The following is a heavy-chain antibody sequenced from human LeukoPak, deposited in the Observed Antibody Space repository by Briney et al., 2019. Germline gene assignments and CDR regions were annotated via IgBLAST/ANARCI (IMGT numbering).Heavy chain of an antibody. CDR1: GFTFSSYA. Sequence: GGSLRLSCAASGFTFSSYAMHWVRQAPGKGLEWVAVISHDGGNKYYADSVKGRFTISRDNSKSTLYLQMNSLRTEDTAVYYCARGLVRYYYGMDVWGQGTTVTVSS. J-gene: IGHJ6*02. V-gene: IGHV3-30-3*01. D-gene: IGHD6-19*01. CDR3: ARGLVRYYYGMDV. CDR2: ISHDGGNK.